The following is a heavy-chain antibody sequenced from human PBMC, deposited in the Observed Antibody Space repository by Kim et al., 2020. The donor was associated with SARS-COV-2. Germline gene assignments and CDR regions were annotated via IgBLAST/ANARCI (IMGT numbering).Heavy chain of an antibody. CDR1: GGSIGTAGYY. CDR3: ARDRGQTAAGTPFDQ. Sequence: SETLSLTCIVSGGSIGTAGYYWAWFRQPPGKGLEWIANIYYRGNTYYNASLRSRLTISLDRPKNQISLEVTSVTAADTAVYYCARDRGQTAAGTPFDQWGQRTLVTISA. CDR2: IYYRGNT. D-gene: IGHD6-13*01. J-gene: IGHJ4*02. V-gene: IGHV4-39*07.